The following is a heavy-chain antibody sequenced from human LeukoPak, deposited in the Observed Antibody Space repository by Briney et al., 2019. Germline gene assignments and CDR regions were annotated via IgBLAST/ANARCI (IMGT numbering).Heavy chain of an antibody. CDR3: ARGIESYGDYGY. V-gene: IGHV4-59*01. CDR2: MYNSGST. J-gene: IGHJ4*02. CDR1: GGSISVSY. Sequence: SETLSLTCTVSGGSISVSYWSWIRQPPGNGLEWIAYMYNSGSTNYNPSLKSRVTISIDTSKNQFSLKLSSLTAADTAIYYCARGIESYGDYGYWGQGILVTVSS. D-gene: IGHD4-17*01.